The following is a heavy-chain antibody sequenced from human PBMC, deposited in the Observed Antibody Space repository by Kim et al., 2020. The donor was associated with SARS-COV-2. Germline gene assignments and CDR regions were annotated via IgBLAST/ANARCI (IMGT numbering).Heavy chain of an antibody. CDR3: ARAIVYYYDSSGYAFDI. J-gene: IGHJ3*02. D-gene: IGHD3-22*01. Sequence: GGSLRLSCAASGFTFSSYAMHWVRQAPGKGLEWVAVISYDGSNKYYADSVKGRFTISRDNSKNTLYLQMNSLRAEDTAVYYCARAIVYYYDSSGYAFDIWGQGTMVTVSS. CDR2: ISYDGSNK. CDR1: GFTFSSYA. V-gene: IGHV3-30-3*01.